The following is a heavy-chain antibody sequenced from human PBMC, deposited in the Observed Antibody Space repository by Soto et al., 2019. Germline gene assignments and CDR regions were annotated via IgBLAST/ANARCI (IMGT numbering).Heavy chain of an antibody. J-gene: IGHJ2*01. CDR3: ARGLSSYGDYVNWYFDL. CDR2: MNPNSGNT. V-gene: IGHV1-8*01. CDR1: GYTFTNYD. Sequence: QVQLVQSGAEVKKPGASVKVSCKAAGYTFTNYDSNWVRQATGQGLEWMGWMNPNSGNTGHAQKVQGRVTMTRNTSISAAYMELSSMRSDDTAVYYCARGLSSYGDYVNWYFDLWGRGTLVTVSS. D-gene: IGHD4-17*01.